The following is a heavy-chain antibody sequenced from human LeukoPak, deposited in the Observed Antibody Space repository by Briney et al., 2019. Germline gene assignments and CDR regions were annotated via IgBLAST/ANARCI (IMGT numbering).Heavy chain of an antibody. V-gene: IGHV3-23*01. CDR2: ISGSSGST. Sequence: SGGSLRLSCAASGFTFSSYAMSWVRQAPGKGLEWVSGISGSSGSTYYADSVKGRFTISRDNSKNTLYLQMNSLGAEDTAVYYCALHTSSSDHYYYYGMDVWGRGTTVTVSS. CDR3: ALHTSSSDHYYYYGMDV. CDR1: GFTFSSYA. J-gene: IGHJ6*02. D-gene: IGHD6-6*01.